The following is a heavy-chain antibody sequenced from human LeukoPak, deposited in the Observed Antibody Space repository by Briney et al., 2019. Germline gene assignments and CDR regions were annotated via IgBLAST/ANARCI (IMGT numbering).Heavy chain of an antibody. V-gene: IGHV1-2*02. CDR2: INPNSGDT. D-gene: IGHD3-22*01. Sequence: ASVKVSCKASGYIFTGYYMHWVRQAPGQGLEWMGWINPNSGDTNYAQKFQGRVTMTRDTSISTAYMELSRLRSDDTAVYYCARLGYDSSGYYYWFDPWGQGTLVTVSS. CDR3: ARLGYDSSGYYYWFDP. CDR1: GYIFTGYY. J-gene: IGHJ5*02.